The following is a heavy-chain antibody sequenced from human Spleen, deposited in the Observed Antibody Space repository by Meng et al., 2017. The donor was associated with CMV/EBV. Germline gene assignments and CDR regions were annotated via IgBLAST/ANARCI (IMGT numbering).Heavy chain of an antibody. CDR2: INQDGSEK. Sequence: GESLKISCAASGFTFSSYEMNWVRQAPGKGLEWVANINQDGSEKYYMDSVKGRFTISRDNAKNSLYLQMNSLRAEDTAVYYCARDDLEPPWGQGTLVTVSS. CDR1: GFTFSSYE. J-gene: IGHJ5*02. CDR3: ARDDLEPP. D-gene: IGHD1-1*01. V-gene: IGHV3-7*01.